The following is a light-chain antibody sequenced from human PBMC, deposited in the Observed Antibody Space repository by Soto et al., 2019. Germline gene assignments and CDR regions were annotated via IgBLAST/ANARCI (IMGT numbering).Light chain of an antibody. V-gene: IGKV1-5*03. CDR2: KAS. J-gene: IGKJ1*01. Sequence: DIQITQCPSPGTRAVLSGLRITYRASQTISSWLAWYKQKPGKAPKLLIYKASSLKSGVPSRLSGSGSRKEFTVSTSRMNRDAYVTHSRKHYTKYLRLGQGTKVDIK. CDR1: QTISSW. CDR3: KHYTKYLR.